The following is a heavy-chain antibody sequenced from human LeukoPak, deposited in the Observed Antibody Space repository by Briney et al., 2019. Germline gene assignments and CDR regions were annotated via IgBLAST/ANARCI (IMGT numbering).Heavy chain of an antibody. CDR3: ARGPRSIVVVTAIPRGWFDP. V-gene: IGHV4-34*01. J-gene: IGHJ5*02. CDR2: INHSGST. D-gene: IGHD2-21*02. CDR1: GGSFSGYY. Sequence: SGTLSLTCAVYGGSFSGYYWSWIRQPPGKGLEWIGEINHSGSTNYNPSAKSRVTISVDTSKNQFSLKLSSVTAADTAVYYCARGPRSIVVVTAIPRGWFDPWGQGTLVTV.